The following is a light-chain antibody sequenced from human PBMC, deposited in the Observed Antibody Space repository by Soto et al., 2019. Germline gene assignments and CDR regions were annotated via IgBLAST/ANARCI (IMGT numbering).Light chain of an antibody. CDR3: QSYDTMLSGPGV. J-gene: IGLJ2*01. CDR2: NNI. CDR1: SFNIGAGYD. V-gene: IGLV1-40*01. Sequence: QSVLTQPPSVSGAPGQRVTISCTGSSFNIGAGYDVHWYQQLPGTAPKLLIYNNINRPSGVPDRFSGSKSGTSASLAITGLQPEDEADYYCQSYDTMLSGPGVFGGRTKVTVL.